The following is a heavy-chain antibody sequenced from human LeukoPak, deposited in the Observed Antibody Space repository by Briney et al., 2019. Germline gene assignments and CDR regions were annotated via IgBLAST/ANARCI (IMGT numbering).Heavy chain of an antibody. J-gene: IGHJ4*02. CDR3: AKGPGWLQLDY. CDR2: ISGVGGST. D-gene: IGHD5-18*01. CDR1: GFNFNDYA. Sequence: GGSLRLSCAASGFNFNDYAMHWVRQAPGKGLEWVSVISGVGGSTYYADSVKGRFTISRDNSKSSLYLQMNSLRTEDTALYYCAKGPGWLQLDYWGQETLVTVS. V-gene: IGHV3-43*02.